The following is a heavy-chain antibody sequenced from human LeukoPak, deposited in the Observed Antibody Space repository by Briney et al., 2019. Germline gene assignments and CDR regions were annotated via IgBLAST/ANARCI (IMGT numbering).Heavy chain of an antibody. CDR1: GFTFSTYA. V-gene: IGHV3-23*01. CDR3: ASGARSTSGFPD. CDR2: ISGRGTST. Sequence: GGSLRLSCAASGFTFSTYALSWVRQAPGKRLEWVSAISGRGTSTYYADSVKGRFTISRDNSKNTLYLQTNSLRAEDTAVYYCASGARSTSGFPDWGQGTLVTVSS. J-gene: IGHJ4*02. D-gene: IGHD3-22*01.